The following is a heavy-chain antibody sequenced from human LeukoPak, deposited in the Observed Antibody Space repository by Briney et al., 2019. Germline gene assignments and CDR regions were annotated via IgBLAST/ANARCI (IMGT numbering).Heavy chain of an antibody. CDR3: ARDTKETMGRAFDI. J-gene: IGHJ3*02. CDR1: GFTFSDYY. V-gene: IGHV3-11*01. CDR2: ISSSGSTI. Sequence: GGSLRLSCAASGFTFSDYYMSWIRQAPGKGLEWVSYISSSGSTIYYADSVKGRFTISRDNAKNSLYLQMNSLRAEDTAVYYCARDTKETMGRAFDIWGQGTMVTVSS. D-gene: IGHD3-10*01.